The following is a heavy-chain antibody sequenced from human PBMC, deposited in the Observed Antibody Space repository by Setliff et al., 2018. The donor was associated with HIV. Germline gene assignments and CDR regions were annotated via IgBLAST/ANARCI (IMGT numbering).Heavy chain of an antibody. J-gene: IGHJ3*02. CDR2: IGPYNGDT. CDR3: TRTSSSRPDAFDI. D-gene: IGHD6-13*01. CDR1: GYTFTSYG. V-gene: IGHV1-18*01. Sequence: ASVKVSCKTSGYTFTSYGISWLRQAPGQGLEWMGWIGPYNGDTNYAQRLQGRVTVTTDTSTSTVYMELRSLRSDDTAVYYCTRTSSSRPDAFDIWGQGTMVTVSS.